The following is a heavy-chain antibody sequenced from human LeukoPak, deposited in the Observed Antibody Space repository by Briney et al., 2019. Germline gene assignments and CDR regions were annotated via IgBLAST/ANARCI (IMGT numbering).Heavy chain of an antibody. D-gene: IGHD3-22*01. Sequence: PSETLSLTCAVYGGSFIGFHWNWIRQAPGKGLEWIGDINHSGSTNYNPSLTSRVTISVDPSKNQFSLDLSSVTAADTAVYYCARLTGYMIEDYFDYWGQGTLVTVSS. CDR2: INHSGST. CDR3: ARLTGYMIEDYFDY. V-gene: IGHV4-34*01. J-gene: IGHJ4*02. CDR1: GGSFIGFH.